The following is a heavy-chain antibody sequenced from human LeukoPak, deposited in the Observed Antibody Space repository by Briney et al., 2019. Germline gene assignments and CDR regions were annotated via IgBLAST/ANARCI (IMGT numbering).Heavy chain of an antibody. D-gene: IGHD3-10*01. V-gene: IGHV4-4*07. CDR1: GGSISSYY. CDR2: IYTSGST. Sequence: PSETLSLTCTDSGGSISSYYWSWIRQPAGKGLEWIGRIYTSGSTNYNPSLKSRVTMSVDTSKNQFSLKLSSVTAADTAVYYCARELLWFGTYYYGMDVWGQGTTVTVSS. CDR3: ARELLWFGTYYYGMDV. J-gene: IGHJ6*02.